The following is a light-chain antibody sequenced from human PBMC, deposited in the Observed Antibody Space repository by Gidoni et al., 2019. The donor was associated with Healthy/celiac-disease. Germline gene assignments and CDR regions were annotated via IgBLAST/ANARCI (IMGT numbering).Light chain of an antibody. CDR2: KAS. Sequence: DIQMNQSPSTLSASVGDRVTITCRASQSISSWLAWYQLKPGKAPKLLIYKASSLESGVPSRFSGSGSGTEFTLTISSLQPDDFATYYCQQYNGLRTFGQGTKVEIK. V-gene: IGKV1-5*03. J-gene: IGKJ1*01. CDR3: QQYNGLRT. CDR1: QSISSW.